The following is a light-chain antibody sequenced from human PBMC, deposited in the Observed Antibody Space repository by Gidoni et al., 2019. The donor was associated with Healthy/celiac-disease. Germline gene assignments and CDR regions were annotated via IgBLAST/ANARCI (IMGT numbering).Light chain of an antibody. CDR1: SSDVSGYNY. J-gene: IGLJ2*01. V-gene: IGLV2-14*03. CDR2: DVS. CDR3: SSYTSSSTLVV. Sequence: QSALTQPASVSGSPGQSITISCTGTSSDVSGYNYVSWYQQHPGKAPTLMIYDVSNRPSGVSNRFSGSKSGNTASLTISGLQAEDEADYYCSSYTSSSTLVVFGGGTKLTVL.